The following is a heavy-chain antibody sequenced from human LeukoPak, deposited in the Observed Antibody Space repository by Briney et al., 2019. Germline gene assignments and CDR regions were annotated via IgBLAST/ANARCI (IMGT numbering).Heavy chain of an antibody. Sequence: GRSLRLSCAASGFTFSSYAMHWVRQAPGKGLEWVAVISYDGSNKYYADSVKGRFTISRDNSKNTLYLQMNSLRAEDTAVYYCARISGAFDIWGQGTMVTVSS. CDR3: ARISGAFDI. CDR2: ISYDGSNK. V-gene: IGHV3-30*04. CDR1: GFTFSSYA. J-gene: IGHJ3*02.